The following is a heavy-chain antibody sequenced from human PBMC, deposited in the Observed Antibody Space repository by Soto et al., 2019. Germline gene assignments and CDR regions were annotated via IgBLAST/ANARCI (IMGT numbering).Heavy chain of an antibody. D-gene: IGHD3-16*01. CDR2: ISAYNGNT. Sequence: ASVKVSCKASGYTFTSYGISWVRQAPGQGLEWMGWISAYNGNTNYAQKLQGRVTMTTDTSTSPAYMELRSLRSDDTAVYYCARSLYYDYIWGSFPETYYFDYWGQGTLVTVSS. J-gene: IGHJ4*02. CDR1: GYTFTSYG. V-gene: IGHV1-18*01. CDR3: ARSLYYDYIWGSFPETYYFDY.